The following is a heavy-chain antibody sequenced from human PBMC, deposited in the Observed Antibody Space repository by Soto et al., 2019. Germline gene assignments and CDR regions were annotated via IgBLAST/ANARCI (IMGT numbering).Heavy chain of an antibody. CDR1: GFTFSSYA. CDR2: ISRDGGST. J-gene: IGHJ4*02. Sequence: EVQLVESGGNLVQPGGFLRLSCAASGFTFSSYAMHWVRQAPGKGLEYVSGISRDGGSTYYASSVKGRFTISRDNSKNTLYLQMGSLRAEDMAVYYCARSSIAGWFGELPDFWGQGTLVTVSS. V-gene: IGHV3-64*01. CDR3: ARSSIAGWFGELPDF. D-gene: IGHD3-10*01.